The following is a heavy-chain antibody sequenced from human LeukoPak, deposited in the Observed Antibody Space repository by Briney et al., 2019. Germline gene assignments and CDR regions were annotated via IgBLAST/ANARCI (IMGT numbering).Heavy chain of an antibody. CDR1: GYTFTSYG. D-gene: IGHD2-2*01. CDR2: ISAYNGNT. CDR3: ARAAGYCSSTSCYPRWFDP. V-gene: IGHV1-18*01. J-gene: IGHJ5*02. Sequence: EASVKVSCKASGYTFTSYGISWVRQAPGQGLEWMGWISAYNGNTNYAQKLQGRVTMTTDTSTSTAYMELRSLRSDDTAVYYCARAAGYCSSTSCYPRWFDPWGQGTLVTVSS.